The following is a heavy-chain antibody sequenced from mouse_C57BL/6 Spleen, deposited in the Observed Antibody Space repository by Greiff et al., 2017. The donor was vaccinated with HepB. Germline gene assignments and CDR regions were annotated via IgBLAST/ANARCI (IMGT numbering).Heavy chain of an antibody. D-gene: IGHD1-1*01. CDR2: ISYDGSN. J-gene: IGHJ4*01. V-gene: IGHV3-6*01. CDR1: GYSITSGYY. Sequence: EVQLQESGPGLVKPSQSLSLTCSVTGYSITSGYYWNWIRQFPGNKLEWMGYISYDGSNNYNPSLKNRISITRDTSKNQFFLKLNSVTTEDTATYYCARGNYGVGAMDYWGQGTSVTVSS. CDR3: ARGNYGVGAMDY.